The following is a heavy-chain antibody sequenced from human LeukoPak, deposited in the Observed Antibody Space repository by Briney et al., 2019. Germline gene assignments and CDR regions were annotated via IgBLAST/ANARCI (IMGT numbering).Heavy chain of an antibody. D-gene: IGHD3-16*01. Sequence: GGSLRLHCAASGFTFSSYGMHWVRQAPGKGLEWVAVIWYDGNNKYYADSVKGRFTISRDNSKNTLYMQMNSLRAEDTAVYYCAKDYYDYVWGSSVFDYWGQGTLVTVSS. CDR3: AKDYYDYVWGSSVFDY. V-gene: IGHV3-33*06. CDR1: GFTFSSYG. J-gene: IGHJ4*02. CDR2: IWYDGNNK.